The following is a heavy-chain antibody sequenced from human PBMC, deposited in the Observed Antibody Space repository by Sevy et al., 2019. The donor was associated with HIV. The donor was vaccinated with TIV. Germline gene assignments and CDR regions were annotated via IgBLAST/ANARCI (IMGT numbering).Heavy chain of an antibody. J-gene: IGHJ6*02. CDR2: IYYSGST. D-gene: IGHD3-22*01. CDR1: GGSISSYY. V-gene: IGHV4-59*01. CDR3: ARDKVHYYDSSVGTMDGMDV. Sequence: SETLSLTCTVSGGSISSYYWSWIRQPPGKGLEWIGYIYYSGSTNYNPSLKSRVTISVDTSKNQFSLKLSSVTAADTALYYCARDKVHYYDSSVGTMDGMDVWGQGTTVTVSS.